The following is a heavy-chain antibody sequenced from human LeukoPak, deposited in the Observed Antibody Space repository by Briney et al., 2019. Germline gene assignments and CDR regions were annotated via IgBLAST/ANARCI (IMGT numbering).Heavy chain of an antibody. Sequence: GASVKVSCKASGYTFTGYYIHWVRQAPGQGLEWMGWINPDGGGTNYAQKFQGRVTITRDTSISTAYMELNRLTFDDTALYYCAGGITGGDFWGQGTLVTVSS. CDR1: GYTFTGYY. D-gene: IGHD1-14*01. CDR3: AGGITGGDF. V-gene: IGHV1-2*02. CDR2: INPDGGGT. J-gene: IGHJ4*02.